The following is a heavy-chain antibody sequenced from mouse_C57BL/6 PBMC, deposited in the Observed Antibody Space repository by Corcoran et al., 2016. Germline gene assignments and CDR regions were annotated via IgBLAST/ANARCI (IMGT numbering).Heavy chain of an antibody. CDR1: GYTSTDYN. CDR2: INPNNGGT. CDR3: ARGNSKRYYAMDY. J-gene: IGHJ4*01. D-gene: IGHD2-5*01. V-gene: IGHV1-18*01. Sequence: EVQLQQYGPELVKPGASVKIPCKASGYTSTDYNMDWVKQSHGKSLEWIGDINPNNGGTIYNQKFKGKAKLTVDKSSSTAYMELRSLTSEDTAVYYCARGNSKRYYAMDYWGEGTSVTVS.